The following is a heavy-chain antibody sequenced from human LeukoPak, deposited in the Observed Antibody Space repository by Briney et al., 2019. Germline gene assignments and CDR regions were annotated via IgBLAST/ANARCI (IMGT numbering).Heavy chain of an antibody. CDR2: ISYDGSNK. CDR1: GFTFSSYA. J-gene: IGHJ4*02. Sequence: PGGSLRLSCAASGFTFSSYAMHWVRQAPGKGLEWVAVISYDGSNKYYADSVKGRFTISRDNSKSTLYLQMNSLRAEDTAVYYCAREVGRWLVQGYRGQGTLVTVSS. CDR3: AREVGRWLVQGY. V-gene: IGHV3-30-3*01. D-gene: IGHD6-19*01.